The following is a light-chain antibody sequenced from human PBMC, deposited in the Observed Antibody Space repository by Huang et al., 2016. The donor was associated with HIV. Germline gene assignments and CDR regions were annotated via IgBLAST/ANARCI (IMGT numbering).Light chain of an antibody. CDR3: QQTSTAPIT. V-gene: IGKV1-39*01. Sequence: DIQMTQSPSSLSASVGDRVTITCRASQNIYQYLNWYRQNPGQAPELLIFAASDLRSGVPSRFSGSGSGTDFTLTITSLQPEDFATYYCQQTSTAPITFGQGTRLEIK. CDR2: AAS. J-gene: IGKJ5*01. CDR1: QNIYQY.